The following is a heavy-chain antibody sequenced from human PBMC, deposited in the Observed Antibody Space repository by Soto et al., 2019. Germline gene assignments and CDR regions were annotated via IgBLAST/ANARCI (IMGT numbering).Heavy chain of an antibody. J-gene: IGHJ4*02. CDR2: SSASNGNT. CDR3: ARVGYSSGWDFDY. V-gene: IGHV1-18*04. Sequence: ASVKVSCKDSGYAFPSYGISWVRQAPGQGLEWMGWSSASNGNTNYAQKLQGRVTMTTDTSTSTAYMELRSLRSEDTAVYYCARVGYSSGWDFDYWGQGTLVTVSS. CDR1: GYAFPSYG. D-gene: IGHD6-19*01.